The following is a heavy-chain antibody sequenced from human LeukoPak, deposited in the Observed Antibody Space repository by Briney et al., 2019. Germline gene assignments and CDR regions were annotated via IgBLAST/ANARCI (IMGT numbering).Heavy chain of an antibody. CDR1: GGSFSGYY. Sequence: SETLSLTCAVYGGSFSGYYWSWIRQPPGKGLEWIGSVYYDGSTYYNPSLSSRVTISEDTSKNQFSLKMSSVTAADTAVYYCARRRNSGYDFDYWGQGTLVSVSS. CDR3: ARRRNSGYDFDY. CDR2: VYYDGST. V-gene: IGHV4-34*01. D-gene: IGHD5-12*01. J-gene: IGHJ4*02.